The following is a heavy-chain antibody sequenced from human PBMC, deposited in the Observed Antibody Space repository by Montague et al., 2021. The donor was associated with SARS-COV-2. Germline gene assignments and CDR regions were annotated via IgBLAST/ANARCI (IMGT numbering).Heavy chain of an antibody. V-gene: IGHV5-51*01. CDR1: GYIFSNYW. J-gene: IGHJ5*02. CDR3: ARLSSVSPIGSNWFDP. CDR2: IYPGDFDT. D-gene: IGHD2-15*01. Sequence: QSGAEVKKPGDSLKMSCKASGYIFSNYWIGWVRQMPGKGLEWMGRIYPGDFDTRYSPSFQGQVTISADKSISTAYLQWSSLKASDTAMYYCARLSSVSPIGSNWFDPWGQGTLVTVSS.